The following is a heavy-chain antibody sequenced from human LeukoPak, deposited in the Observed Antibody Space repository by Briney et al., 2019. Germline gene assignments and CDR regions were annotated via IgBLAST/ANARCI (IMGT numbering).Heavy chain of an antibody. J-gene: IGHJ4*02. CDR3: ARRGIDYGDGSFDY. CDR2: MNPNSGNT. V-gene: IGHV1-8*03. D-gene: IGHD4-17*01. Sequence: ASVKVSCKASGYTFTSYDINWVRQATGQGLEWMGWMNPNSGNTGYAQKFQGRVTITRNTSISTAYMELSSLRSEDTAVYYCARRGIDYGDGSFDYWGQGTLVTVSS. CDR1: GYTFTSYD.